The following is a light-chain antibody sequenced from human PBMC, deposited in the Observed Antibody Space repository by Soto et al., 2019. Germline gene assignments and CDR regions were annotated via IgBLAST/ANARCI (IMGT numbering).Light chain of an antibody. CDR1: QSVSSNY. CDR3: QQYGSSGRT. J-gene: IGKJ1*01. CDR2: GAS. V-gene: IGKV3-20*01. Sequence: EIVLTQSPGTLSLSPGERATLSCRTSQSVSSNYLAWYQQKPGQAPRLLIYGASSRATGIPDRFSGSGSGTDFTLTISRLEPEDFAEYYCQQYGSSGRTFGQGTKVDIK.